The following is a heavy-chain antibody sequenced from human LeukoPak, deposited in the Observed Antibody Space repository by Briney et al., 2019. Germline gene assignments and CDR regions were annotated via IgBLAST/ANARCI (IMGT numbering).Heavy chain of an antibody. CDR2: ITHGGQI. J-gene: IGHJ5*02. V-gene: IGHV3-21*01. D-gene: IGHD3-10*01. CDR1: GFIFTSFG. Sequence: GGSLRLSCVASGFIFTSFGVNWVRQAPGKGLEWVSSITHGGQIYYADSVKGRFTISRDNTKNSVYLQMGNLRDDDTAVYFCARDDRYGSGTLGKRFDPWGQGTLVSVSS. CDR3: ARDDRYGSGTLGKRFDP.